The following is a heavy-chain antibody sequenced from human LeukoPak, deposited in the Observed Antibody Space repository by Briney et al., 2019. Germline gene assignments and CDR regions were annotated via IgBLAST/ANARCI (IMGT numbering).Heavy chain of an antibody. J-gene: IGHJ5*02. CDR2: IYPLDSIT. Sequence: GESPKISCQTSGYDFSTKWIGWVRQMPGKGLEWMGIIYPLDSITRYSPSFQGHVTISADTSINTAYLQWTSLKPSDPPIYYCARLAPDYADYWFDPWGQGTLVTVSS. D-gene: IGHD4-17*01. V-gene: IGHV5-51*01. CDR3: ARLAPDYADYWFDP. CDR1: GYDFSTKW.